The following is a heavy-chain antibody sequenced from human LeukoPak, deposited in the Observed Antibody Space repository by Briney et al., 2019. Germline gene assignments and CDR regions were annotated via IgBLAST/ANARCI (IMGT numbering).Heavy chain of an antibody. CDR2: ISGSSVKT. J-gene: IGHJ4*02. CDR3: TREEAYFDSLLAYYFDY. D-gene: IGHD3-9*01. V-gene: IGHV3-23*01. CDR1: GFIFSNYV. Sequence: PPGGSLRLSCEASGFIFSNYVMSWVRQAPGKGPEWVSGISGSSVKTYYADSVKGRFTISRDDSKNTLYLQMNSLRAEDTAIYYCTREEAYFDSLLAYYFDYWGQGTLVTVSS.